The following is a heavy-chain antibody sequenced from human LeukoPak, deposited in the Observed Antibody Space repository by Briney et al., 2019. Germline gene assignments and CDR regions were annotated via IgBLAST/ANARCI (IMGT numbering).Heavy chain of an antibody. Sequence: SETLSLTCTVSGGSISSSRYYWGWIRQPPGKGLEGIGTIFYNGITYYNPSLKSRVTISVDTSKNQFSLKLGSVTAADTAVYYCARGPEHYDILTGIDYWGQGTLVTVSS. J-gene: IGHJ4*02. CDR2: IFYNGIT. D-gene: IGHD3-9*01. V-gene: IGHV4-39*01. CDR3: ARGPEHYDILTGIDY. CDR1: GGSISSSRYY.